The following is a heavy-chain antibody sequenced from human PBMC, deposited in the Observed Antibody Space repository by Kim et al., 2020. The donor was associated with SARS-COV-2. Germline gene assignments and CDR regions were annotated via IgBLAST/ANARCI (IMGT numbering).Heavy chain of an antibody. CDR2: ISYDGSNK. CDR1: GFTFSSYG. Sequence: GGSLRLSCAASGFTFSSYGMHWVRQAPGKGLEWVAVISYDGSNKYYADSVKGRFTISRDNSKNTLYLQMNSLRAEDTAVYYCAKDLRWAGDAGTDAFDIWGQGTMVTVSS. D-gene: IGHD1-1*01. CDR3: AKDLRWAGDAGTDAFDI. J-gene: IGHJ3*02. V-gene: IGHV3-30*18.